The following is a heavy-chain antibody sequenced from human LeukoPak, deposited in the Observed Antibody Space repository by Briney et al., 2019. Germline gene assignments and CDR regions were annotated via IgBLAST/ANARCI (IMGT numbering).Heavy chain of an antibody. J-gene: IGHJ4*02. CDR1: GFTFSDYY. V-gene: IGHV3-11*01. CDR3: ARARHLPWTRTEQLFDY. CDR2: ISSSGSTI. Sequence: GGSLRLSCAASGFTFSDYYMSWIRQAPGKGLEWVSYISSSGSTIYYADSVKGRFTISRDNAKNSLYLQMNSLRAEDTAVYYCARARHLPWTRTEQLFDYWGQGTLVTVSS. D-gene: IGHD6-13*01.